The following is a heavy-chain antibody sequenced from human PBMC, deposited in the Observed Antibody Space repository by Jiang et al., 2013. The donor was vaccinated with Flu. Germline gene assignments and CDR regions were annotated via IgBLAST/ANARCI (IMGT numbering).Heavy chain of an antibody. CDR3: ARALDIYSTRSNWFDP. D-gene: IGHD6-13*01. Sequence: GPGLVKPSGTLSLTCAVSGGSISSSNWWSWVRQPPGRGWSGLGKVYHSGSTNYNPSLKSRVTISVDKSRNRFSLKLGSVTAADTAVYYCARALDIYSTRSNWFDPWGQGTLVTVSS. V-gene: IGHV4-4*02. J-gene: IGHJ5*02. CDR2: VYHSGST. CDR1: GGSISSSNW.